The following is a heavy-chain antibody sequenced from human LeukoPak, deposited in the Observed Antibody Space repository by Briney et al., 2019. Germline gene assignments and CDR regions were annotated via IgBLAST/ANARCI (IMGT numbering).Heavy chain of an antibody. V-gene: IGHV1-69*13. CDR3: ARSYCGGDCSDYIFDY. CDR2: IIPIFGTA. Sequence: ASVKVSCTASGGTFSSYAISWVRQAPGQGLEWMGGIIPIFGTANYAQKFQGRVTITADESTSTAYMELSSLRSEDTAVYYCARSYCGGDCSDYIFDYWGQGTLVTVSS. CDR1: GGTFSSYA. D-gene: IGHD2-21*02. J-gene: IGHJ4*02.